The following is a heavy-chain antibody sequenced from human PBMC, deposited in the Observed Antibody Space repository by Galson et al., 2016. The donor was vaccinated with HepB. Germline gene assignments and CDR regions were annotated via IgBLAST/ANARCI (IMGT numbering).Heavy chain of an antibody. Sequence: QSGAEVKKPGESLKISCKGSGYRFTTYWIGWVRQMPGKGLEWMGIIHPGDSNTRYSPSFQGQVTLSADKSLTTAYLQWSNLKASDTAMYYCARHSDHGYFDVGISDPFDFWGQGTTVTVSS. J-gene: IGHJ3*01. CDR1: GYRFTTYW. V-gene: IGHV5-51*01. D-gene: IGHD4-17*01. CDR2: IHPGDSNT. CDR3: ARHSDHGYFDVGISDPFDF.